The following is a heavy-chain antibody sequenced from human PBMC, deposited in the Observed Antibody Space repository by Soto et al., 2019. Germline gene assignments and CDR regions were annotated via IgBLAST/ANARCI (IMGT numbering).Heavy chain of an antibody. CDR1: GGSISSYY. Sequence: SETLSLTCTVSGGSISSYYCIWIRHPAGKGLEWIGRIYTSGSTNYNPSLKSRVTMSVDTSKNQFSLKLSSVTAADTAVYYCARIGGDYYYGMDVWGQGTTVTVSS. D-gene: IGHD3-16*01. J-gene: IGHJ6*02. V-gene: IGHV4-4*07. CDR2: IYTSGST. CDR3: ARIGGDYYYGMDV.